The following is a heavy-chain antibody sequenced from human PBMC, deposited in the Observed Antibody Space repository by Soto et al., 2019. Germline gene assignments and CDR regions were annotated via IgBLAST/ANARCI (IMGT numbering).Heavy chain of an antibody. CDR3: TRHHDYGDYWFDP. CDR1: GFTFSGSA. CDR2: IRSKANSYAT. D-gene: IGHD4-17*01. J-gene: IGHJ5*02. V-gene: IGHV3-73*01. Sequence: EVQLVESGGGLVQPGGSLKLSCAASGFTFSGSAMHWVRQASGKGLEWVGRIRSKANSYATAYAASVKGRFTISRDDSKNTAYLQMNSPKTEDTAVYYCTRHHDYGDYWFDPWGQGTLVTVSS.